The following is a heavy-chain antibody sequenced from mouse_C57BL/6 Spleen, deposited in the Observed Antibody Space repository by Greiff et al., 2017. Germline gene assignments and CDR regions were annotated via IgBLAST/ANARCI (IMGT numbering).Heavy chain of an antibody. Sequence: QVQLQQPGAELVRPGSSVKLSCKASGYTFTSYWMDWVKQRPGQGLEWIGNIYPSDSETHYNQKFKDKATLTVDKSSSTAYMQLSSLTSEDSAVYYCAVYYDYEGYWGQGTTLTVSS. D-gene: IGHD2-4*01. CDR3: AVYYDYEGY. J-gene: IGHJ2*01. V-gene: IGHV1-61*01. CDR1: GYTFTSYW. CDR2: IYPSDSET.